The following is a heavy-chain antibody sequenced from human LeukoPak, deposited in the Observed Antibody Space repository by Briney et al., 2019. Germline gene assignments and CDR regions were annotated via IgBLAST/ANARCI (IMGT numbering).Heavy chain of an antibody. CDR1: GDYIGRINYY. V-gene: IGHV4-39*07. Sequence: MASETLSLTCTISGDYIGRINYYWGWIRQPPGKGLEWIVSMSYSGHTYYNPSLKSRVTTSIDTSKNQLSLNLKSVTAADTAVYYCARDRDVDDFDSWGHGTLVTVSS. D-gene: IGHD2-15*01. CDR3: ARDRDVDDFDS. CDR2: MSYSGHT. J-gene: IGHJ4*01.